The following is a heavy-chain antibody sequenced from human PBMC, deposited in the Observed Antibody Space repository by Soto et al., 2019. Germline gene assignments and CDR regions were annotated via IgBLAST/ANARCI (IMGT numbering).Heavy chain of an antibody. CDR1: GGSISSSSYY. CDR2: IYYSGST. CDR3: ARTSIAIFGVGNWFDP. Sequence: SETLSLTCTVSGGSISSSSYYWGWIRQPPGKGLEWIGSIYYSGSTYYNPSLKSRVTISVDTSKNQFSLKLSSVTAADTAVYYCARTSIAIFGVGNWFDPWGQGTLVTVSS. V-gene: IGHV4-39*01. J-gene: IGHJ5*02. D-gene: IGHD3-3*01.